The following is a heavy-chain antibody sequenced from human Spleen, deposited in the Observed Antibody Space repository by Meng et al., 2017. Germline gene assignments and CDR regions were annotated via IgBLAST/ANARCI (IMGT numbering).Heavy chain of an antibody. J-gene: IGHJ4*02. D-gene: IGHD3-10*01. Sequence: GGSLRLSCAASGFTFSSYAMHWVRQAPGKGLEWVAVISYDGSNKYYADSVKGRFTISRDNSKNTLYLQMNSLRAEDTAVYYCARDSGGFGELLYLGYWGQGTLVTVSS. CDR2: ISYDGSNK. V-gene: IGHV3-30*04. CDR1: GFTFSSYA. CDR3: ARDSGGFGELLYLGY.